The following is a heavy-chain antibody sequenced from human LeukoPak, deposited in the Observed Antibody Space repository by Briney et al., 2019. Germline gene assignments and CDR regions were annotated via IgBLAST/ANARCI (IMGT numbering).Heavy chain of an antibody. J-gene: IGHJ4*02. CDR3: ARFSRSGFDY. CDR1: GGSFSGYY. Sequence: SETLSLTCAVYGGSFSGYYWSWIRQPPGKGLEWIGSIYYSGSTNYNPSLKSRVTISVDTSKNQFSLKLSSVTAADTAVYYCARFSRSGFDYWGQGTLVTVSS. CDR2: IYYSGST. V-gene: IGHV4-34*01. D-gene: IGHD2-15*01.